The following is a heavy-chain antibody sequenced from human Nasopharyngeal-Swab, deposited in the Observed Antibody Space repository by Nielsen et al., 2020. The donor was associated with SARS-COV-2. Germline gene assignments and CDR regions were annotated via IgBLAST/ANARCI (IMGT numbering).Heavy chain of an antibody. J-gene: IGHJ6*02. CDR1: GFTFISYS. CDR2: ISSSSSYI. CDR3: ARGVEVGVPYYYYGMDV. Sequence: AGSLRLSCVASGFTFISYSMNWVRHAAEKGLEWVSSISSSSSYIHYADSVKDRFTISRDNAKNSLYMQMNSLRAEDTAVYYCARGVEVGVPYYYYGMDVWGQGTTVTVSS. V-gene: IGHV3-21*01. D-gene: IGHD3-3*01.